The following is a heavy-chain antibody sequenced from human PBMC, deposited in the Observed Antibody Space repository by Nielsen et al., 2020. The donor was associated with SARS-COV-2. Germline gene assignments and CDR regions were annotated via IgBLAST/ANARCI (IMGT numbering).Heavy chain of an antibody. CDR1: GYTFTNYD. Sequence: ASVKVSCKASGYTFTNYDINWVRQATGQGFEWMGWMNPNSGNTGYAQKFQGRVTMTRDTSISTAYMELTSLRSDDTAMYYCARGLGGYVAIDYWGQGTLVTVSS. D-gene: IGHD5-12*01. CDR3: ARGLGGYVAIDY. V-gene: IGHV1-8*01. CDR2: MNPNSGNT. J-gene: IGHJ4*02.